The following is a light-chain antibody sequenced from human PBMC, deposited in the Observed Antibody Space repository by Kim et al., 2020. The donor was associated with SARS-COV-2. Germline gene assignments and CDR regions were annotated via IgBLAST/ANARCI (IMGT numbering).Light chain of an antibody. CDR3: QVWDSSSGMV. CDR2: YDS. J-gene: IGLJ2*01. CDR1: NIGSKS. V-gene: IGLV3-21*04. Sequence: SYELTQPPSVSVAPGKTARITCGGNNIGSKSVHWYQQKPGQAPVLVIYYDSDRPSGIPERFSGSNSGNTATLTISRVEARDEADYYCQVWDSSSGMVFGG.